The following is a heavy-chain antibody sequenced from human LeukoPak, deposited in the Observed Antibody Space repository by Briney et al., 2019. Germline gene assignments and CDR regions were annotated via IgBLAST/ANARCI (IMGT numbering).Heavy chain of an antibody. V-gene: IGHV3-30*18. D-gene: IGHD5-12*01. Sequence: PGGSLRLSCAASGFTFSDYGIHWVRQTPGKGLEWVAVISYHGSDKYYADSVKGRFTISRDNSRSTVSLEMISLRGDDTAVYYCVKGADTSGFSVFDHWGQGTLVTVSS. J-gene: IGHJ4*02. CDR1: GFTFSDYG. CDR2: ISYHGSDK. CDR3: VKGADTSGFSVFDH.